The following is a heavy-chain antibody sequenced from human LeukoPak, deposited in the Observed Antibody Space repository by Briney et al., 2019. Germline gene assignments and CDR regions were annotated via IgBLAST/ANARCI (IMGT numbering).Heavy chain of an antibody. Sequence: PSETLSLTCTVSTGSISNYYWSWIRQPPGKGLEWIAYIYDSGCTNYNPSLKSRVTISVDTSKNQFSLNLSSVTAADTAVYYCARLSHPADRSWFFDYWGQGTLVTVSS. CDR2: IYDSGCT. CDR3: ARLSHPADRSWFFDY. CDR1: TGSISNYY. D-gene: IGHD6-13*01. V-gene: IGHV4-59*08. J-gene: IGHJ4*02.